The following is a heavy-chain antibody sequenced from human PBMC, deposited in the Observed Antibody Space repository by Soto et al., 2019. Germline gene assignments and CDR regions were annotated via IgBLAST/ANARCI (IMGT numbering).Heavy chain of an antibody. D-gene: IGHD6-13*01. Sequence: SETLSLTCAVSGGSISSGGYSWSWIRQPPGKGLEWIGYIYHSGSTYYNPSLKSRVTISVDRSKNQFSLKLSSVTAEDTAVYYCAKEPSSSWPRYFDYWGQGTLATAPQ. CDR3: AKEPSSSWPRYFDY. CDR2: IYHSGST. J-gene: IGHJ4*02. CDR1: GGSISSGGYS. V-gene: IGHV4-30-2*01.